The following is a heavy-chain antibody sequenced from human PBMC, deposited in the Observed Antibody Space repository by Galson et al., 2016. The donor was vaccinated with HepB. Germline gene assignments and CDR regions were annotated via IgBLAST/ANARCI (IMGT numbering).Heavy chain of an antibody. CDR1: GFSFNTYG. CDR2: IWYDGSKK. J-gene: IGHJ4*02. CDR3: ARFGTGLDY. V-gene: IGHV3-33*01. D-gene: IGHD3/OR15-3a*01. Sequence: SLRLSCAASGFSFNTYGMHWVRQAPGKGLEWVALIWYDGSKKYYVDSVKGRFTISRNNSQNTLYLQMNSLRAEDTAVYYCARFGTGLDYWGKGTLVTVSS.